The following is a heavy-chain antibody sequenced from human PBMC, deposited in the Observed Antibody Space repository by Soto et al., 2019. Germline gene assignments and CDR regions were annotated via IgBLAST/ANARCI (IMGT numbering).Heavy chain of an antibody. Sequence: SLRLSRVGSGFFFNNYDMHWVRQVRGKGLEWVSAIGAADDPYYSVSVKGRFIVSRDNAQRSLYLQMNNLRAADTAVYFCARAYTGQLPRRGDYYYALDVWGRGTTVTVSS. CDR2: IGAADDP. CDR1: GFFFNNYD. D-gene: IGHD2-2*01. J-gene: IGHJ6*02. CDR3: ARAYTGQLPRRGDYYYALDV. V-gene: IGHV3-13*05.